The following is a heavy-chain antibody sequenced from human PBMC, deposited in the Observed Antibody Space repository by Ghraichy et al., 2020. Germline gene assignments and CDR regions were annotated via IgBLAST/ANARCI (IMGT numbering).Heavy chain of an antibody. CDR1: GFTVISNY. Sequence: GGSLSLSCAASGFTVISNYMSWVRQAPGKGLEWVSLIYSGGNTYSADSVKGRFTISRDNLKNTLYLQMNSLRAEDTAVYYCARVHYGDYGSDWGQGTLVTVSS. CDR3: ARVHYGDYGSD. J-gene: IGHJ4*02. D-gene: IGHD4-17*01. V-gene: IGHV3-66*01. CDR2: IYSGGNT.